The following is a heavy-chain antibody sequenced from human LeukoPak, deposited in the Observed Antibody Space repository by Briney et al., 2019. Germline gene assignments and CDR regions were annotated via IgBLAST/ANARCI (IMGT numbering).Heavy chain of an antibody. D-gene: IGHD2-2*01. Sequence: PGGSLRLSCAASGFNFNYDWMTWVRQAPGKGLEWVGRIKSKTDGGATGYAAPVKGRFTISRGDSEKKVYLQMNSLKTEDTAVYFCARDRFCSSTTCHGALDLWGPGTMVTVSS. J-gene: IGHJ3*01. CDR1: GFNFNYDW. V-gene: IGHV3-15*01. CDR3: ARDRFCSSTTCHGALDL. CDR2: IKSKTDGGAT.